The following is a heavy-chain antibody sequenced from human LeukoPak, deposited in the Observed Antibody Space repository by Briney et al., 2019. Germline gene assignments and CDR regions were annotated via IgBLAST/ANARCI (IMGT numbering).Heavy chain of an antibody. Sequence: SVKVSCKASGGTFSSYAISWVRQAPGQGLEWMGRIIPIFGIANYAQKFQGKVTITADKSTSTAYMELSSLRSEDTAVYYCAREGSMGLTGTYHFDYWGQGTLVTVSS. CDR2: IIPIFGIA. V-gene: IGHV1-69*04. J-gene: IGHJ4*02. CDR1: GGTFSSYA. D-gene: IGHD1-7*01. CDR3: AREGSMGLTGTYHFDY.